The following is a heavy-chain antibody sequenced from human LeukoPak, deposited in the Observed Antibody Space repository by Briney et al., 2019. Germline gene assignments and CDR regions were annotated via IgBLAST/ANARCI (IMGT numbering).Heavy chain of an antibody. CDR1: GFTFSSYA. J-gene: IGHJ4*02. V-gene: IGHV3-23*01. D-gene: IGHD3-22*01. CDR3: AKPPARYYYDSSGELPDY. CDR2: ISGSGGST. Sequence: GGSLRLSCAASGFTFSSYAMSWVRQAPGKGLEWVSAISGSGGSTYYADSVKGRFTIPRDNSKNTLYLQMNSLRAEDTAVYYCAKPPARYYYDSSGELPDYWGQGTLVTVSS.